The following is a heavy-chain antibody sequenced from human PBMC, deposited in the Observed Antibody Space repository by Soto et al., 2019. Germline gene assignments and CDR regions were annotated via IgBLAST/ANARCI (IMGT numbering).Heavy chain of an antibody. J-gene: IGHJ4*02. CDR3: ARLLGAAIGSYYFGY. V-gene: IGHV4-39*01. Sequence: PSETLSLTCTVSGGSISSSSYYWGWIRQPPGKGLEWIGSIYYSGSTYYNPSLKSRVTISVDTSKNQFSLKLSSVTAADTAVYYCARLLGAAIGSYYFGYWGQGTLVTVSS. CDR1: GGSISSSSYY. CDR2: IYYSGST. D-gene: IGHD6-13*01.